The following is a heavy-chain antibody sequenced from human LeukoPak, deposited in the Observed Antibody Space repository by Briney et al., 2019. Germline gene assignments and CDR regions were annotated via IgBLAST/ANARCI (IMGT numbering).Heavy chain of an antibody. CDR3: ARRPIKYSSGWYCY. Sequence: PSETLSLTCTVSGYSISSGYYWAWIRQPPGKGLEWIGSIYHSGSTYYNPSLKSRVTISVDTSKNQFSLKLSSVTAADTAVYYCARRPIKYSSGWYCYWGQGTLVTVSS. J-gene: IGHJ4*02. D-gene: IGHD6-19*01. CDR2: IYHSGST. V-gene: IGHV4-38-2*02. CDR1: GYSISSGYY.